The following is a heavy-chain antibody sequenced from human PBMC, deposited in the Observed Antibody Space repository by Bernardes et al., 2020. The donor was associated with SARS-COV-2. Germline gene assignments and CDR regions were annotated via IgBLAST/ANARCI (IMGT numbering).Heavy chain of an antibody. D-gene: IGHD2-15*01. CDR2: VSGGGFST. CDR1: GFTLSDHG. CDR3: TKGVDFFGSGGSNLEPFDI. V-gene: IGHV3-23*01. Sequence: GGSLRLSCEGSGFTLSDHGMYWVRQAPGKGLEWVSSVSGGGFSTHYADSVKGRFTISRDNSKNTLHLQMNSLRAEDTALYYCTKGVDFFGSGGSNLEPFDIWGQGTMVTVSS. J-gene: IGHJ3*02.